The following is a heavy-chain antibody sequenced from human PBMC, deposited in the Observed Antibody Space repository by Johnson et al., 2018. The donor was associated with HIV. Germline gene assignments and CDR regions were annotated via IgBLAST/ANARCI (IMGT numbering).Heavy chain of an antibody. D-gene: IGHD1-26*01. Sequence: IQLVESGGGVVQPGRSLRLSCAASGFTFSSYTMYWVRQAPGKGLEWVAVISYDGSNEYYADSVKGRFTISRDNSKNTLYLQMSSLRAGDTAVYYCARLEELLRAFDIWGQGTMVTVSS. CDR2: ISYDGSNE. J-gene: IGHJ3*02. CDR1: GFTFSSYT. CDR3: ARLEELLRAFDI. V-gene: IGHV3-30*04.